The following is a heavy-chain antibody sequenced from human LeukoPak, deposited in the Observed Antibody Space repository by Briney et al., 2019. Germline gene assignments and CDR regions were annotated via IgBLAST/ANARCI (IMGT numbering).Heavy chain of an antibody. CDR3: ARGRSTVTTTPCWFDL. CDR2: ISAYNGNT. V-gene: IGHV1-18*01. J-gene: IGHJ5*02. Sequence: ASVKVSCKASGYTFTSYGISWVRQAPGQGLEWMGWISAYNGNTNYAQKLQGRVTMTTDTSTSTAYMELRSLRSDDTAVYYCARGRSTVTTTPCWFDLWGQGTLVTVSS. CDR1: GYTFTSYG. D-gene: IGHD4-11*01.